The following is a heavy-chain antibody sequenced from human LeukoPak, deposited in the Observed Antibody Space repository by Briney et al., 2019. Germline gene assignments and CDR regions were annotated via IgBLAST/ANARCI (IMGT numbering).Heavy chain of an antibody. D-gene: IGHD3-9*01. CDR2: IYPGDSDT. V-gene: IGHV5-51*01. Sequence: GESLKISCTGSGDSFTDYWIGWVRQMPGKGLEWMGIIYPGDSDTGYSPSFHGQVTMSVDKSINTAYLQWSSLKASDTAVYYCARPLLRYFDTHAFDIWGQGTMVTVSS. CDR3: ARPLLRYFDTHAFDI. J-gene: IGHJ3*02. CDR1: GDSFTDYW.